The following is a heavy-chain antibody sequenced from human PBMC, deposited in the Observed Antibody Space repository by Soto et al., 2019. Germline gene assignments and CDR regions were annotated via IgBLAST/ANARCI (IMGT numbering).Heavy chain of an antibody. J-gene: IGHJ6*02. Sequence: ASVKVSCKASGGTFSSYAISWLRQAPGQGLEWMGGIIPIFGTANYAQKFQGRVTITADESTSTAYMELSSLRSEDTAVYYCARGLYGDTTYHYYYGMDVWGQGTTVTVSS. D-gene: IGHD4-17*01. CDR1: GGTFSSYA. CDR3: ARGLYGDTTYHYYYGMDV. CDR2: IIPIFGTA. V-gene: IGHV1-69*13.